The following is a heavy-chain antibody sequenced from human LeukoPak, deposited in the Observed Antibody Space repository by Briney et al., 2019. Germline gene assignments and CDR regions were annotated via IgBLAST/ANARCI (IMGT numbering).Heavy chain of an antibody. CDR2: ISGSGGST. J-gene: IGHJ4*02. CDR1: GFTFSSYA. D-gene: IGHD3-9*01. V-gene: IGHV3-23*01. CDR3: AKDVQAYDILTGYYFTGNY. Sequence: GGSLRLSCAASGFTFSSYAMSWVRQAPGKGLEWVSAISGSGGSTYYADSVKGRFTISRDNSKNTLYLQMNSLRAEDTAVYYCAKDVQAYDILTGYYFTGNYWGRGTLVTVSS.